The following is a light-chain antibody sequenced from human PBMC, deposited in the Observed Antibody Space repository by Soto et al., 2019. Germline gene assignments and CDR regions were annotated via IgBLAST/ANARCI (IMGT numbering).Light chain of an antibody. Sequence: DIQMTQSPSTLSASVGDRVTVTCRASQSISRWLAWLQQKPGKAPRLLIYGVSTLHSGVPSRFSGSGSGAKFTLTISSLQPDDFATYYCHQYADYPWTFGQGTKVDSK. V-gene: IGKV1-5*01. J-gene: IGKJ1*01. CDR2: GVS. CDR1: QSISRW. CDR3: HQYADYPWT.